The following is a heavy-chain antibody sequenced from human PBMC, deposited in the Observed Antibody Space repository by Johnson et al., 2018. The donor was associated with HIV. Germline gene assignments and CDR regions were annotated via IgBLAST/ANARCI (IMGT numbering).Heavy chain of an antibody. CDR3: AREGGDGYSPSAFDI. Sequence: QMQLVESGGGVVQPGRSLRLSCAASGFTFSSYAMHWVRQAPGKGLEWVAVISYDGSNKYYADSAKGRFTISRDNSKNTLYLQMNSLRAEDTAVYYCAREGGDGYSPSAFDIWGQGTMVTVSS. CDR1: GFTFSSYA. D-gene: IGHD5-24*01. V-gene: IGHV3-30-3*01. J-gene: IGHJ3*02. CDR2: ISYDGSNK.